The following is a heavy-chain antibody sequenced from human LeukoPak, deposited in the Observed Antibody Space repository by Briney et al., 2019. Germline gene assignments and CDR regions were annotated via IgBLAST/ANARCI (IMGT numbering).Heavy chain of an antibody. D-gene: IGHD3-3*01. V-gene: IGHV3-53*05. CDR3: AKGPPNYDFWSGFQT. CDR1: GFTVSSNY. J-gene: IGHJ5*02. Sequence: GGSLRLSCAASGFTVSSNYMTWIRQAPGKGLEWVSIIYSGGSTYYADSVKGRFTISRDNSKNTLYLQMNSLRAEDTAVYYCAKGPPNYDFWSGFQTWGQGTLVTVSS. CDR2: IYSGGST.